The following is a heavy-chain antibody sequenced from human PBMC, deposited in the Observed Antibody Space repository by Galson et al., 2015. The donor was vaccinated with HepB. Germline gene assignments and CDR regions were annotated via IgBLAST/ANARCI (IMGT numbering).Heavy chain of an antibody. CDR1: GFTFSSYG. Sequence: SLRLSCAASGFTFSSYGMHWVRQAPGKGLEWVSAISGSGGSTYYADSVKGRFTISRDNSKNTLYLQMNSLRAEDTAVYYCAKGMFVVVVAAISNYYGMDVWGQGTTVTVSS. CDR3: AKGMFVVVVAAISNYYGMDV. D-gene: IGHD2-15*01. J-gene: IGHJ6*02. V-gene: IGHV3-23*01. CDR2: ISGSGGST.